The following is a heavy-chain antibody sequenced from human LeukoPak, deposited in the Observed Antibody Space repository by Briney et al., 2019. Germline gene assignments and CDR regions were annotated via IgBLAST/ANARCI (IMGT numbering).Heavy chain of an antibody. CDR3: ARHYGP. V-gene: IGHV4-34*01. D-gene: IGHD3-16*01. CDR2: IYDSGST. CDR1: GGSFSGYY. J-gene: IGHJ5*02. Sequence: SETLSLTCAVYGGSFSGYYWSWIRQPPGKGLEWIGSIYDSGSTYYNPSLKSRVTISVDTSKNQFSLKLNSVTAADTAVYYCARHYGPWGQGTLVTVSS.